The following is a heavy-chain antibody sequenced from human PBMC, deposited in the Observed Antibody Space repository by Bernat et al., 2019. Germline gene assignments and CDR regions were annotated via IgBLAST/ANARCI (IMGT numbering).Heavy chain of an antibody. Sequence: EVQLVESGGGLVKPGGSLRLSCAASGFTFSNAWMNWVRQAPGKGLEWVGRIKSKTDGGTTDYAAPVKGRFTISRDDSKNTLYLQMNSLKTEDTAVYYCTTGGDFWSGWTWFDPWGQGTLVTVSS. CDR3: TTGGDFWSGWTWFDP. CDR2: IKSKTDGGTT. V-gene: IGHV3-15*07. D-gene: IGHD3-3*01. CDR1: GFTFSNAW. J-gene: IGHJ5*02.